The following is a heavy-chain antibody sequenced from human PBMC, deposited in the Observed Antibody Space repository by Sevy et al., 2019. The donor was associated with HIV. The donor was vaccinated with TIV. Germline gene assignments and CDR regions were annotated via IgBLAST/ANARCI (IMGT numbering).Heavy chain of an antibody. CDR3: ARDGIAAGSYYYMDV. D-gene: IGHD6-13*01. CDR2: IIPIFGTA. CDR1: GGTFSSYA. J-gene: IGHJ6*03. V-gene: IGHV1-69*06. Sequence: KISCKASGGTFSSYAISWVRQAPGQGLEWMGGIIPIFGTANYAQKFQGRVTITADKSTGTAYMELGSLRSEDTAVYYCARDGIAAGSYYYMDVWGKGTTVTVSS.